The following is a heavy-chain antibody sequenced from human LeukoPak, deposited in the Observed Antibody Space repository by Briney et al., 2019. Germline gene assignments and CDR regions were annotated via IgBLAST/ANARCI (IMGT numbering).Heavy chain of an antibody. V-gene: IGHV3-11*01. J-gene: IGHJ6*03. Sequence: GGSLRLSCAASGFTFSDYYMSWMRQAPGKGLEWVSYISSSGSTIYCADSVKGRFTISRDNAKNSLYLQMNSLRAENTAVYYCARGSYPDYYYYYYMDVWGKGTTVTVSS. CDR2: ISSSGSTI. D-gene: IGHD5-18*01. CDR3: ARGSYPDYYYYYYMDV. CDR1: GFTFSDYY.